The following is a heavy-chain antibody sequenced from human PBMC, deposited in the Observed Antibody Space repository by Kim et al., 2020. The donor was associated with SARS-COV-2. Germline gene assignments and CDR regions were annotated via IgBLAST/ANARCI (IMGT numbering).Heavy chain of an antibody. CDR2: IYHSGST. Sequence: SETLSLTCAVSGGSISSSNWWSWVRQPPGKGLEWIGEIYHSGSTNYNPSLKSRVTISVDKSKNQFSLKLSSVTAADTAVYYCAREAGSGYDYWYYYYGMDVWGQGTTVTVSS. D-gene: IGHD5-12*01. J-gene: IGHJ6*02. CDR1: GGSISSSNW. V-gene: IGHV4-4*02. CDR3: AREAGSGYDYWYYYYGMDV.